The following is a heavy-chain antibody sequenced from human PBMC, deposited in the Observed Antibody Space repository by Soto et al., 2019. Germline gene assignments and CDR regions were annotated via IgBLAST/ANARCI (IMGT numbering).Heavy chain of an antibody. CDR1: GGSFSGYY. CDR2: INHSGST. Sequence: SKTLSLTCAVYGGSFSGYYWSWIRQPPGKGLEWIGEINHSGSTNYNPSLKSRVTISVDTSKNQFSLKLSSVTAADTAVYYCARGGLPSGIHVRGHPETSLGYCSSTSCFDYWGQGTLVTVSS. J-gene: IGHJ4*02. CDR3: ARGGLPSGIHVRGHPETSLGYCSSTSCFDY. D-gene: IGHD2-2*01. V-gene: IGHV4-34*01.